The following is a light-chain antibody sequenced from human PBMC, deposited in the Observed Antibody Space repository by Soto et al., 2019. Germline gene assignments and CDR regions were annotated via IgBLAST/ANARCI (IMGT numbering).Light chain of an antibody. CDR2: GAS. Sequence: EVVLTQSPGTLSLSPGERATLSCRARQSVSSSYLAWDQQKPGQAPRLLIYGASSRATGIPYRFSGSGSGTNFTLTISRLESEDFAGYCCQQYGSSPWTFGQGTKVEIK. V-gene: IGKV3-20*01. J-gene: IGKJ1*01. CDR3: QQYGSSPWT. CDR1: QSVSSSY.